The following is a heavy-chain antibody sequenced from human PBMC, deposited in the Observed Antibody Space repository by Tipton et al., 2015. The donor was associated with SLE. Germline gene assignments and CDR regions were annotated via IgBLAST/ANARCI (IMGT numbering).Heavy chain of an antibody. CDR2: INSDGSST. CDR3: ARHGRRGRHMDV. J-gene: IGHJ6*02. Sequence: SLRLSCAASGFTFSSYWMHWVRQAPGKGLVWVSRINSDGSSTSYADSVKGRFTISRDNAKNTLYLQMNSLRAADTAVYYCARHGRRGRHMDVWGQGTTVTVSS. D-gene: IGHD1-1*01. V-gene: IGHV3-74*01. CDR1: GFTFSSYW.